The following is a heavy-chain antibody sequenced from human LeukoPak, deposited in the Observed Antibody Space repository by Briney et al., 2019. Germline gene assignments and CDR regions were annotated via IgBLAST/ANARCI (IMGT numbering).Heavy chain of an antibody. V-gene: IGHV3-64*01. Sequence: GGSLRLSCAASGFTFSSYAMHWVRQAPGKGLEYVSAISSNGGSTYYANSVKGRFTISRDNSKNTLYLQMGSLRAEDMAVYYCARARVYGGKNDYYYYYMDVWGKGTTVTISS. CDR1: GFTFSSYA. CDR3: ARARVYGGKNDYYYYYMDV. D-gene: IGHD4-23*01. CDR2: ISSNGGST. J-gene: IGHJ6*03.